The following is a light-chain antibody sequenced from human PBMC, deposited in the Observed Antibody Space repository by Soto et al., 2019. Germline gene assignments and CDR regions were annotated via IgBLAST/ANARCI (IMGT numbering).Light chain of an antibody. CDR1: SCDIGSYNL. V-gene: IGLV2-23*01. Sequence: QSVLTHPAAGSGSPDQALSFSGTGPSCDIGSYNLVSWYQQHPGKAPKLIIYESSKRPSGVSDRFSAYRAGSAASLTISGLQAEDEADYYCCSYAPGSTSVFGSGTKVTVL. CDR3: CSYAPGSTSV. J-gene: IGLJ1*01. CDR2: ESS.